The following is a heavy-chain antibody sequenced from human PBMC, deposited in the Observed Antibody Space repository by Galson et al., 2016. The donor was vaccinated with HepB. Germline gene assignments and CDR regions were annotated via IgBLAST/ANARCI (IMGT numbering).Heavy chain of an antibody. Sequence: PALVKPTQTLTLTCTFSGFSLSTSGMSVSWIRQPPGKTLEWLALIDWDDDKFHSTSLKSRLTITKDTSENQVVLTMTNMDPVDTATYYCAQRPPFFDYGDYFFDYWGQGTLVTVSS. J-gene: IGHJ4*02. CDR2: IDWDDDK. D-gene: IGHD4-17*01. V-gene: IGHV2-70*12. CDR1: GFSLSTSGMS. CDR3: AQRPPFFDYGDYFFDY.